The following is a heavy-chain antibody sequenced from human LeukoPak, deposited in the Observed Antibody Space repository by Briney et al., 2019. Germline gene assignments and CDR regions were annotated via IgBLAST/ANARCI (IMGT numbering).Heavy chain of an antibody. CDR1: GRSISSYH. Sequence: PSETLSLTCIVSGRSISSYHWSWIRQPAGKRLEGIGHTYTSGSSNSNPSLKSLVTMSDNPTNNHYSPKLNPVTAADTAVYYCARGGGYGRNWFDRGGQGSLVIVSS. CDR2: TYTSGSS. D-gene: IGHD2-15*01. J-gene: IGHJ5*02. V-gene: IGHV4-4*07. CDR3: ARGGGYGRNWFDR.